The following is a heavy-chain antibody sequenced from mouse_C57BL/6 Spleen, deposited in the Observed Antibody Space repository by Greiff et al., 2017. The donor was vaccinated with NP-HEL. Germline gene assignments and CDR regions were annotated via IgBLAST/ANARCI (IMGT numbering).Heavy chain of an antibody. Sequence: VQLQQSGAELVKPGASVKLSCTASCFNIKDYYMHWVKQRTEQGLAWIGRLDPEDGETKYAPKFQGKATITADTSSKTAYLQISSLTSEDTAVYYCARGGYYSNPWFAYWGQGTLVTVSA. CDR3: ARGGYYSNPWFAY. D-gene: IGHD2-5*01. V-gene: IGHV14-2*01. J-gene: IGHJ3*01. CDR2: LDPEDGET. CDR1: CFNIKDYY.